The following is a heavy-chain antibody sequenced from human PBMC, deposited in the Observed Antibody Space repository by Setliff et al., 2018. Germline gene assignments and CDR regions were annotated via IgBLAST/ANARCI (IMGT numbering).Heavy chain of an antibody. V-gene: IGHV3-11*04. CDR3: AKMAGYCSSTSCSYYYYYMDV. CDR1: GFTFSDYY. Sequence: GGSLRLSCAASGFTFSDYYMNWIRQAPGKGLEWVSYISRGGSTIYYADSVKGRFTISRDNAKNSLYLQMNSLRAEDTAVYYCAKMAGYCSSTSCSYYYYYMDVWGKGTTVTVSS. CDR2: ISRGGSTI. J-gene: IGHJ6*03. D-gene: IGHD2-2*01.